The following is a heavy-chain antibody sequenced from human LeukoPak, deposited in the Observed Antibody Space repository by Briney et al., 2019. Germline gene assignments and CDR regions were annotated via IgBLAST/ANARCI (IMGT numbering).Heavy chain of an antibody. CDR1: GGTFSSYA. CDR3: ARGGVVVPAAMLGNWFGP. D-gene: IGHD2-2*01. Sequence: ASVKVSCKASGGTFSSYAISWVRQAPGQGLEWMGGIIPIFGTANYAQKFQGRVTITTDESTSTAYMELSSLRSEDTAVYYCARGGVVVPAAMLGNWFGPWGQGTLVTVSS. V-gene: IGHV1-69*05. J-gene: IGHJ5*02. CDR2: IIPIFGTA.